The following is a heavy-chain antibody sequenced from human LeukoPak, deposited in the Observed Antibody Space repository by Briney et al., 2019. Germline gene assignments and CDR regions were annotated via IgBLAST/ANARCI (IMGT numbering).Heavy chain of an antibody. CDR2: INPSGGST. V-gene: IGHV1-46*01. Sequence: GASVKVSCKASGGTFSSFAISWVRQAPGQGLEWMGVINPSGGSTSYAQKFQGRVTMTRDTSTSTVYMELSRLRSDDTAVYYCARGFSAYDSSGYYRGEGSSFWGQGTLVTVSS. J-gene: IGHJ4*02. D-gene: IGHD3-22*01. CDR1: GGTFSSFA. CDR3: ARGFSAYDSSGYYRGEGSSF.